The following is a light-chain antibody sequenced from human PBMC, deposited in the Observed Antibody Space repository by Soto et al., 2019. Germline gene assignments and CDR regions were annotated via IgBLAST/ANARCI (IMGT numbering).Light chain of an antibody. CDR1: QSVSSSY. CDR2: GAS. V-gene: IGKV3-20*01. J-gene: IGKJ1*01. CDR3: QQYRCSPT. Sequence: EIVLTQSPGTLSLAPGDRTTLSCRASQSVSSSYLAWYQQKPGQAPRLLTYGASSRATGIPDRFSGSGAGIDFTLTISSREPEDFAVYYFQQYRCSPTFGQGTMLEIK.